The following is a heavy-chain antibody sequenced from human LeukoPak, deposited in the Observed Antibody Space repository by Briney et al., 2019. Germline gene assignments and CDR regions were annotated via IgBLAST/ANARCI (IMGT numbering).Heavy chain of an antibody. V-gene: IGHV3-30*01. Sequence: HAGGSLRLSCAASGFTFSSHTMHWVRQAPGKGLEWVAVISKDGTKKHYADSVKGRLLISRDNSKNTIYLQMNSLRLDDTAVYYCARHSAVAYFDYWGQGTLVTVSS. D-gene: IGHD6-19*01. CDR1: GFTFSSHT. J-gene: IGHJ4*02. CDR2: ISKDGTKK. CDR3: ARHSAVAYFDY.